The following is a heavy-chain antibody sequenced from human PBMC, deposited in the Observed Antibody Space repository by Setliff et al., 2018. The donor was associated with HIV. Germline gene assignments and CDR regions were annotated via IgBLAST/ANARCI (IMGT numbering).Heavy chain of an antibody. V-gene: IGHV4-4*09. Sequence: SETLSLTCTVSGGSISSHYWSWIRQSPGKGLEWIGYIYTSGITNYNPSLKSRVTISVDTSKNQFSLRLSSVIAADTAVYYCARGPPGSSIGWYVGYWGQGTLVTVSS. J-gene: IGHJ4*02. CDR2: IYTSGIT. CDR1: GGSISSHY. D-gene: IGHD6-19*01. CDR3: ARGPPGSSIGWYVGY.